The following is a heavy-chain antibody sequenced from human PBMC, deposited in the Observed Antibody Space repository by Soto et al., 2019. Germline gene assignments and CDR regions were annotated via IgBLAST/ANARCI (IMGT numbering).Heavy chain of an antibody. Sequence: QVQLVESGAEVKQPGASVKVSCKASGYTFTDLDINWVRQTTEQGLEWMGWMRHNTGQSGLAQKFQGRLTLTRDTSINTAYMELSSLRSEDTAIYYCARGINAGVDYWGQGTPVTVSS. D-gene: IGHD3-10*01. V-gene: IGHV1-8*02. CDR2: MRHNTGQS. CDR3: ARGINAGVDY. CDR1: GYTFTDLD. J-gene: IGHJ4*02.